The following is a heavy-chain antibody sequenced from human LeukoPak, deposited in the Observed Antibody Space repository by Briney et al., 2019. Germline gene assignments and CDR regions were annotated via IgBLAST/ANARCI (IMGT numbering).Heavy chain of an antibody. V-gene: IGHV1-69*13. CDR1: GGTFSIYA. CDR3: ARPSQVVAAIKGAFDI. J-gene: IGHJ3*02. D-gene: IGHD2-15*01. Sequence: GASVKVSCKASGGTFSIYAISWVRQAPGQGLEWMGGIIPIFGTANYAQKFQGRVTITADESTSTAYMELSSLRSEDTAVYYCARPSQVVAAIKGAFDIWGQGTMVTVSS. CDR2: IIPIFGTA.